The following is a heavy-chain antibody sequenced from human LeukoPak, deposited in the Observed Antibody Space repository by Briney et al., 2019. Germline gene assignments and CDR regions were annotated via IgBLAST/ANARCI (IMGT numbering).Heavy chain of an antibody. J-gene: IGHJ4*02. CDR2: ISAYNGNT. Sequence: ASVKVSCKASGYTFTSYGISWVRQAPGQGLEWMGWISAYNGNTNYAQKLQGRVTMTTDTSTSTAYMELRSLRSDDTAVYYCARDTAGYDFFYYFDYWGQGTLVTVSS. CDR1: GYTFTSYG. V-gene: IGHV1-18*01. CDR3: ARDTAGYDFFYYFDY. D-gene: IGHD5-12*01.